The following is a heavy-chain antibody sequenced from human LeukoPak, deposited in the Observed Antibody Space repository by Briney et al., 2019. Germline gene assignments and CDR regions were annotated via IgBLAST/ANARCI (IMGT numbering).Heavy chain of an antibody. CDR1: GDFISSSDW. V-gene: IGHV4-4*02. D-gene: IGHD1-14*01. J-gene: IGHJ4*02. Sequence: SETLSLTCAVSGDFISSSDWWSWVRQAPGKGLEWIGEIHESGSTNCNPSLKSRVTIPIDKSKNQVSLKLSSVTAADTAVYYCSRGGNHRLDFWGQGTLVTVSS. CDR3: SRGGNHRLDF. CDR2: IHESGST.